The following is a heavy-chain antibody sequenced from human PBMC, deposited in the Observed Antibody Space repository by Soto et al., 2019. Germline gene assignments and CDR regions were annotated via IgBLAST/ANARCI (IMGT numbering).Heavy chain of an antibody. Sequence: QVQLQESGPGLVKPSQTLSLTCTVSGGSISSGGYYWSWIRQHPGKGLEWIGYIYYSGSTYYNPSLKSRVNISVDTSKNQFSLKLSSVTAADTAVYYCAREWKGAQTPRFDPWGQGTLVTVSS. CDR2: IYYSGST. CDR3: AREWKGAQTPRFDP. CDR1: GGSISSGGYY. J-gene: IGHJ5*02. V-gene: IGHV4-31*03. D-gene: IGHD1-1*01.